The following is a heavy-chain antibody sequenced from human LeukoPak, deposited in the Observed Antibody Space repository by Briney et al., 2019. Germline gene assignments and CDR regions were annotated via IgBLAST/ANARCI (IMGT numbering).Heavy chain of an antibody. D-gene: IGHD3-22*01. J-gene: IGHJ6*02. CDR1: GGSFSGYY. CDR3: ARHYHDSSGYYYYYYYGMDV. V-gene: IGHV4-34*01. CDR2: INHSGST. Sequence: SETLSLTCAVYGGSFSGYYWSWIRQPPGKGLEWIGEINHSGSTNYNPSLKSRVTISVDTSKNQFSLKLSSVTAADTAVYYCARHYHDSSGYYYYYYYGMDVWGQGTTVTVSS.